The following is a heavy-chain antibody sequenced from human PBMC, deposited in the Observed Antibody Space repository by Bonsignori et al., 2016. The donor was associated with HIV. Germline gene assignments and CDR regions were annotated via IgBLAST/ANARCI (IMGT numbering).Heavy chain of an antibody. CDR1: GGSISSGSYY. D-gene: IGHD6-6*01. Sequence: SETLSLTCTVSGGSISSGSYYWSWIRQPAGKGLEWIGRIYTSGSTNYNPSLKSRVTISVDTSKNQFSLKLSSVTAADTAVYYCARDPTVYSSSWALTYLGQGTLVTVSS. J-gene: IGHJ4*02. V-gene: IGHV4-61*02. CDR3: ARDPTVYSSSWALTY. CDR2: IYTSGST.